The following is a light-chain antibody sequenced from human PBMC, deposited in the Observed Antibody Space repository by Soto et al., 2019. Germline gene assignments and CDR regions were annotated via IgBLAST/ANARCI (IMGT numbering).Light chain of an antibody. Sequence: QSALTQPASVSGSPGQSITISCTGTSSDVGGYNYVSWYQQHPGKAPRLMIYEVRNRPSGVSNRFSGSKSGNTASLTISGLRAEDEADYYCSSYTSSSTWVFGGGTKLTVL. CDR1: SSDVGGYNY. CDR2: EVR. J-gene: IGLJ3*02. V-gene: IGLV2-14*01. CDR3: SSYTSSSTWV.